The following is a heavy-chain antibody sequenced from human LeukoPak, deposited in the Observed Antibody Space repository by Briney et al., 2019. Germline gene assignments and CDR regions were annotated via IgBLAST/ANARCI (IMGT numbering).Heavy chain of an antibody. Sequence: PGGSLRLSCAASGFTFSSYAMSWVRQAPAKGLEWVSAISGSGGSTYYADSVKGRFTISRDNSKNTLYLQMNSLRAEDTAVYYCATDIVVVPAAMYWGQGTLVTVSS. CDR2: ISGSGGST. CDR1: GFTFSSYA. J-gene: IGHJ4*02. CDR3: ATDIVVVPAAMY. V-gene: IGHV3-23*01. D-gene: IGHD2-2*01.